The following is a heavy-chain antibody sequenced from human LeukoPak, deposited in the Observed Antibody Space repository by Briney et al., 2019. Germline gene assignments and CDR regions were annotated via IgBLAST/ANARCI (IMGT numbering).Heavy chain of an antibody. CDR3: AREHSYGYSPRVGFDP. CDR1: GYTFTSYY. CDR2: INPSGDST. D-gene: IGHD5-18*01. J-gene: IGHJ5*02. V-gene: IGHV1-46*01. Sequence: GASVKVSCKASGYTFTSYYMHWVRQAPGQGLEWMGIINPSGDSTSYAQKFQGRVTMTRDTSTSTVYMELSSLRSEDTAVYYCAREHSYGYSPRVGFDPWGQGTLVTVSS.